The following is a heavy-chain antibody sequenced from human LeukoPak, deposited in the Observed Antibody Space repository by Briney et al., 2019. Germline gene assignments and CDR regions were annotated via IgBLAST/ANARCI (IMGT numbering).Heavy chain of an antibody. D-gene: IGHD3-3*01. Sequence: GGSLRLSCVASGFTFSHYSMNWVRQAPGKGLECVSSIRFTGSYIYYADSVKGRFTISRDNAKNSLYLQMNSLRAEDTALYHCARALYYDFWSGSPDDAFDIWGQGTMVTVSS. V-gene: IGHV3-21*04. CDR3: ARALYYDFWSGSPDDAFDI. J-gene: IGHJ3*02. CDR1: GFTFSHYS. CDR2: IRFTGSYI.